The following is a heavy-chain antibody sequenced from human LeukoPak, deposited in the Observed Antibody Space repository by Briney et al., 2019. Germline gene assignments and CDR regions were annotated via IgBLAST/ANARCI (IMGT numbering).Heavy chain of an antibody. V-gene: IGHV3-15*01. D-gene: IGHD1-26*01. CDR1: GFTFSNAW. CDR2: IKSKTDGGTT. Sequence: GGSLRLSCAASGFTFSNAWMSWVRQAPGKGLEWVGRIKSKTDGGTTDYAAPVKGRFTISRDDSKNTLYLQMNSLKTEDTAVYYCTTVGWELLPGHYYYYMDVWGKGTTVTVSS. J-gene: IGHJ6*03. CDR3: TTVGWELLPGHYYYYMDV.